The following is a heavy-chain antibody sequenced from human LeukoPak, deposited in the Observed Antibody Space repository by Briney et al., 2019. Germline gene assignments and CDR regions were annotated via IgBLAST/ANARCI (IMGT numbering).Heavy chain of an antibody. CDR3: ARFYANEWELPH. Sequence: PGGSLRLSCAASGFTFSSYSMNWVRQAPGKGLEWVSSISSSSSYIYYADSVKGRFTISRDNAKNSLYLQMNSLRAEDTAVYYCARFYANEWELPHWGQGTLVTVSS. CDR1: GFTFSSYS. CDR2: ISSSSSYI. D-gene: IGHD1-26*01. J-gene: IGHJ4*02. V-gene: IGHV3-21*01.